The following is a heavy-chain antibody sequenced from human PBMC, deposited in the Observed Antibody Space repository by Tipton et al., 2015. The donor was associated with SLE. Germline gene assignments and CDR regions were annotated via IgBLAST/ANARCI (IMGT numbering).Heavy chain of an antibody. J-gene: IGHJ4*02. Sequence: GLVKPSGTLSLTCAVSGGSIISSSWWSWVRQPPGKGLEWIGDIYHSESPNYNPSLKSRVTISIDKSKNQFSLKLTSVTAADTAVYYCARGTGTINFDYWGQGTLVTVSS. CDR1: GGSIISSSW. V-gene: IGHV4-4*02. D-gene: IGHD1-7*01. CDR3: ARGTGTINFDY. CDR2: IYHSESP.